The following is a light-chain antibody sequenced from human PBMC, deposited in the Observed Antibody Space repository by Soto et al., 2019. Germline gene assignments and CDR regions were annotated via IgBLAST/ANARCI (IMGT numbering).Light chain of an antibody. CDR3: AAWADSLNGL. J-gene: IGLJ2*01. CDR1: SSNIGSNT. Sequence: QSVLTQPPSASGTPGQRVTISCSGSSSNIGSNTVNWYQQLPGTPPKLLIYSNNQRPSGVPDRFSGSNSGTSASLAISGLQSEDEADYYCAAWADSLNGLFGGETKRTVL. V-gene: IGLV1-44*01. CDR2: SNN.